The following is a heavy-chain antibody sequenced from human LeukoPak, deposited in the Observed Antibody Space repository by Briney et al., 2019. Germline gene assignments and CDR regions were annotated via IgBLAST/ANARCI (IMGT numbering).Heavy chain of an antibody. CDR1: GFTFSSYN. Sequence: GGSLRLSCAASGFTFSSYNMNWVRQAPGKGLEWVSAISGSGGSTYYADSVKGRFTISRDNSKNTLYLQMNSLRAEDTAVYYCANARTTYFPIDYWGQGTLVTVSS. D-gene: IGHD4-17*01. V-gene: IGHV3-23*01. J-gene: IGHJ4*02. CDR2: ISGSGGST. CDR3: ANARTTYFPIDY.